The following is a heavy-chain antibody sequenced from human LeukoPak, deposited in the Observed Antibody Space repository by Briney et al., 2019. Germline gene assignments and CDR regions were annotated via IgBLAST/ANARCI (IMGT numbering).Heavy chain of an antibody. CDR3: ARVEYYGSGTYSPIDY. D-gene: IGHD3-10*01. CDR1: GFTFSGYT. CDR2: ISPSSDYI. V-gene: IGHV3-21*01. J-gene: IGHJ4*02. Sequence: GGSLRLSCAASGFTFSGYTMNWVRQAPGKGLEWVSSISPSSDYIYYADSVDGRFTISRDNAKNSLHLQMNSLGAEDTAVYYCARVEYYGSGTYSPIDYWGQGTLVTVSS.